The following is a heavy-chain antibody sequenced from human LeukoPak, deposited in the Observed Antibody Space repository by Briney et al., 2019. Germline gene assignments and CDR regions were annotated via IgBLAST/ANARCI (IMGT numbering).Heavy chain of an antibody. CDR2: INHSGST. CDR3: ARGRELRYFDWLLPGEAFDY. D-gene: IGHD3-9*01. V-gene: IGHV4-39*07. Sequence: SETLSLTCTVSGGSISSSSYYWSWIRQPPGKGLEWIGEINHSGSTNYNPSLKSRVTISVDTSKNQFSLKLSSVTAADTAVYYCARGRELRYFDWLLPGEAFDYWGQGTLVTVSS. J-gene: IGHJ4*02. CDR1: GGSISSSSYY.